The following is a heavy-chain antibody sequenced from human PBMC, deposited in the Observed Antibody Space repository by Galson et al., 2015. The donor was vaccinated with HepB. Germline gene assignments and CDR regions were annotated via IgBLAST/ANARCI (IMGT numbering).Heavy chain of an antibody. J-gene: IGHJ4*02. CDR3: ARDGAYGDPRGYFDY. V-gene: IGHV3-33*01. Sequence: HWVRQAPGKGLEWVAVIWYDGSNKYYADSVKGRFTISRDNSKNTLYLQMNSLRAEDTAVYYCARDGAYGDPRGYFDYWGQGTLVTVSS. CDR2: IWYDGSNK. D-gene: IGHD4-17*01.